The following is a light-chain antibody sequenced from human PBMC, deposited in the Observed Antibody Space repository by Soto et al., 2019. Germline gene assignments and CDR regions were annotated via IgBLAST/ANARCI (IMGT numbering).Light chain of an antibody. V-gene: IGKV3D-15*01. Sequence: EIVMTQSPATLSVSPGERATLSCRASQSVSGNLAWYQQKPGQAPRLLIYGASTRATGIPARFSGSGSGTDSTLTISSLQSEDFAVYYCQQYDNWSPTFGQGTKVEIK. J-gene: IGKJ1*01. CDR2: GAS. CDR3: QQYDNWSPT. CDR1: QSVSGN.